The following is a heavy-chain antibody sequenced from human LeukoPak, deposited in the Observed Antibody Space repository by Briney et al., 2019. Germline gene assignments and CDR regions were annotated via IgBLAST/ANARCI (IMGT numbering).Heavy chain of an antibody. D-gene: IGHD6-13*01. CDR3: ARGGVAAVGTFDY. Sequence: SETLALSCTVSGGSISSYYGSWIRQPPGKGLEWIGYIYYSGSTNYNPSLKSRVTISVDTSKNQFSLKLSSVTAADTAVYYCARGGVAAVGTFDYWGAGHLCTVSS. CDR1: GGSISSYY. J-gene: IGHJ4*01. V-gene: IGHV4-59*01. CDR2: IYYSGST.